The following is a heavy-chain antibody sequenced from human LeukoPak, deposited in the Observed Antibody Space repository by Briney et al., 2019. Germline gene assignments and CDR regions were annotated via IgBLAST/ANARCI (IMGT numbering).Heavy chain of an antibody. CDR3: ASANIYGDYESPEFYYYYGMDV. J-gene: IGHJ6*02. CDR2: IIPFIGTA. V-gene: IGHV1-69*13. CDR1: GGTFSSYA. Sequence: SVKVSCKASGGTFSSYAISWVRQAPGQGLEWMGGIIPFIGTANYAQKFQGRVTITADESTSTAYMELSSLRSEDTAVYYCASANIYGDYESPEFYYYYGMDVWGQGTTVTVSS. D-gene: IGHD4-17*01.